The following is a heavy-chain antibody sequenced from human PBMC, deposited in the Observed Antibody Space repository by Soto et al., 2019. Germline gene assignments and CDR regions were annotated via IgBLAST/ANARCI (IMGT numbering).Heavy chain of an antibody. CDR1: GGTFSSYT. D-gene: IGHD2-15*01. CDR2: IIPILGIA. J-gene: IGHJ5*02. CDR3: ARDGPRIGWFDP. Sequence: QVQLVQSGAEVKKPGSSVKVSCKASGGTFSSYTISCVRQAPGQGLEWMGRIIPILGIANYAQKFQGRVTITADKSTSTAYMELSSLRSEDTAVYYCARDGPRIGWFDPWGQGTLVTVSS. V-gene: IGHV1-69*08.